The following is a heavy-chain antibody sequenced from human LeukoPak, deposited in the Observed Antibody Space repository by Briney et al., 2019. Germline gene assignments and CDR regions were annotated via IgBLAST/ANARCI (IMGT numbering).Heavy chain of an antibody. J-gene: IGHJ4*02. CDR2: IKWDGSEK. CDR1: GFTFSSYW. Sequence: GGSLRLSCVGSGFTFSSYWMSWVRPAPGKGLEWVANIKWDGSEKYYVDSVKGRFTISRDNAKNSLYLQMNSLRAEDTAVYYCARDGLPVALNYWGQGTLVTVSS. V-gene: IGHV3-7*01. CDR3: ARDGLPVALNY. D-gene: IGHD2-2*01.